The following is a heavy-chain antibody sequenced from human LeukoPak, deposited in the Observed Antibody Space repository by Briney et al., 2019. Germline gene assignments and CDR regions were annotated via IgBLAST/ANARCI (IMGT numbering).Heavy chain of an antibody. CDR3: ARETDDSSGYYCDY. CDR1: GGSFSGYY. CDR2: INHSGST. Sequence: PSEALSLTCAVYGGSFSGYYWSWIRQPPGKGLEWIGEINHSGSTNYNPSLKSRVTISVDTSKNQFSLKLSSVTAADTAVYYCARETDDSSGYYCDYWGQGTLVTVSS. V-gene: IGHV4-34*01. D-gene: IGHD3-22*01. J-gene: IGHJ4*02.